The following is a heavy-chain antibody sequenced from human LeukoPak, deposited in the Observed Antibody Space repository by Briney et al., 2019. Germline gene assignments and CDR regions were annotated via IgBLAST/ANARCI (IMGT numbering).Heavy chain of an antibody. CDR2: IYSTGST. J-gene: IGHJ4*02. CDR3: ARYDASFFGFYFDY. V-gene: IGHV4-39*07. Sequence: YPSETLSLTCTVSGVSISTSNSYWGWIRQPPGMGLEWIGSIYSTGSTYYNPSLKSRVTISVDTSKNQFSLKLSSVTAADTAVYYCARYDASFFGFYFDYWGQGTLVTVSS. CDR1: GVSISTSNSY. D-gene: IGHD3-3*01.